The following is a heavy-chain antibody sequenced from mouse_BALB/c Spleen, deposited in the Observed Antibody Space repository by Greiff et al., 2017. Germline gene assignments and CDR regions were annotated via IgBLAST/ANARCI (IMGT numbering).Heavy chain of an antibody. CDR2: IDPSNSET. CDR1: GYTFTSYW. CDR3: ASEIYDGSYYFDY. V-gene: IGHV1S127*01. D-gene: IGHD2-3*01. J-gene: IGHJ2*01. Sequence: VQLQQSGPELVRPGASVKMSCKASGYTFTSYWMHWVKQRPGQGLEWIGMIDPSNSETRLNQKFKDKATLNVDKSSNTAYMQLSSLTSEDSAVYYCASEIYDGSYYFDYWGQGTTLTVSS.